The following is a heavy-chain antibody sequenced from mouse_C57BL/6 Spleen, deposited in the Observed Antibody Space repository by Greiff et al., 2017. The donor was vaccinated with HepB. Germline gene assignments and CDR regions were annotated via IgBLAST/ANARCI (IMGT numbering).Heavy chain of an antibody. CDR2: ISDGGSYT. CDR1: GFTFSSYA. V-gene: IGHV5-4*03. J-gene: IGHJ3*01. D-gene: IGHD3-3*01. CDR3: ARGLGGFAY. Sequence: EVNLVESGGGLVKPGGSLKLSCAASGFTFSSYAMSWVRQTPEKRLEWVATISDGGSYTYYPDNLKGRFTISRDNAKNNLYLQMSHLKSEDTAMYYCARGLGGFAYWGQGTLVTVSA.